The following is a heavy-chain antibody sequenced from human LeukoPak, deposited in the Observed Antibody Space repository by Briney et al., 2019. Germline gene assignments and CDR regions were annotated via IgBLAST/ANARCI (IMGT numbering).Heavy chain of an antibody. V-gene: IGHV5-10-1*01. J-gene: IGHJ1*01. Sequence: GESLKISCKGSGYSFTSYWISWGRQMPGKGLEWMGRIDPSDSYTNYSPSFQGHVTISADKSISTAYPQWSSLKASDTAMYYCAGAGIAVAGNAEYFQHWGQGTLVTVSS. CDR3: AGAGIAVAGNAEYFQH. D-gene: IGHD6-19*01. CDR2: IDPSDSYT. CDR1: GYSFTSYW.